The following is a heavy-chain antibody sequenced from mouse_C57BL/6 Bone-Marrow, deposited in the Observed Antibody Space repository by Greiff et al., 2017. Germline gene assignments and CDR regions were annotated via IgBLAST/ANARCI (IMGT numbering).Heavy chain of an antibody. CDR2: IHPNSGST. V-gene: IGHV1-64*01. D-gene: IGHD1-1*02. CDR1: GYTFTSYW. CDR3: ARGLWVY. J-gene: IGHJ2*01. Sequence: QVKLQQSGAELVKPGASVKLSCKASGYTFTSYWMHWVKQRPGQGLEWIGMIHPNSGSTNYNETFKSKATLTVDKSSSTAYMQLCSLTSEYSAVYYCARGLWVYWGQVTTLTVSS.